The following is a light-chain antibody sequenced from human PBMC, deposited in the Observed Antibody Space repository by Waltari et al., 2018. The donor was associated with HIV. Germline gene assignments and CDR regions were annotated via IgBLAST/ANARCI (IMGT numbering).Light chain of an antibody. Sequence: EIVMTQSPPTLSVSPGQRVTLSCRASQSISAKVAWYQQRPGQAPRHLIYEAATRPTGIPARFSGSGSGTEFTLTISSLQSEDFATYFCQQYDDGPRGITFGQGTMLEIK. CDR1: QSISAK. CDR3: QQYDDGPRGIT. CDR2: EAA. V-gene: IGKV3-15*01. J-gene: IGKJ2*01.